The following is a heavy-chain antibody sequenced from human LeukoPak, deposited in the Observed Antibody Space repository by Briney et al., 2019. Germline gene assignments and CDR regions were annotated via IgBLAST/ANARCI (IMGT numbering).Heavy chain of an antibody. CDR1: GYTFINYY. CDR2: INPSGSST. Sequence: ASVKVSCKASGYTFINYYMHWVRQAPGQGLEWMGLINPSGSSTLYAQKFQGRVTMTRDMSTTTDYMELSSLRSEDTAVYYCARDNSVGDIAWWFDPWGQGTLVTVSS. V-gene: IGHV1-46*01. D-gene: IGHD3-16*02. CDR3: ARDNSVGDIAWWFDP. J-gene: IGHJ5*02.